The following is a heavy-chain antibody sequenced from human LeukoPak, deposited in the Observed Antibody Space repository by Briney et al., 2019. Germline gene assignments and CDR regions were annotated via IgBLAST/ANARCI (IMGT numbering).Heavy chain of an antibody. CDR1: GFTFSNYC. Sequence: GGSLRLSCAASGFTFSNYCMSWVRQAPGKGLEWVANIKQDGSEKYYVDSVKGRFTISRDNAKNSLYLQMSSLRAEDTAVYYCARVQGYYPDAFDIWGQGTMVTVSS. CDR2: IKQDGSEK. D-gene: IGHD2-21*01. CDR3: ARVQGYYPDAFDI. V-gene: IGHV3-7*01. J-gene: IGHJ3*02.